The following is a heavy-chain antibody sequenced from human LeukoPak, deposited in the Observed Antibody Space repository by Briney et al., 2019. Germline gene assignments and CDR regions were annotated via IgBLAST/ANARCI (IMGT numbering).Heavy chain of an antibody. V-gene: IGHV4-39*07. Sequence: SETLSLTCTVSGGSISSSSYYWGWIRQPPGKGLEWIGSIYYSGSTYYNPSLKSRVTISVDTSKNQFSLKLSSVTAADTAVYYCARSPPGSGPLELGFDPWGQGTLVTVSS. J-gene: IGHJ5*02. CDR2: IYYSGST. CDR1: GGSISSSSYY. CDR3: ARSPPGSGPLELGFDP. D-gene: IGHD3-10*01.